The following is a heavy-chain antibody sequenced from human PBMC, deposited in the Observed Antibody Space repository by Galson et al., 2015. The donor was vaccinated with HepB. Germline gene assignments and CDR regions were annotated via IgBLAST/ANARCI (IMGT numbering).Heavy chain of an antibody. D-gene: IGHD5-18*01. Sequence: SLRLSCAASGFTFSNYAMSWVRQAPGKGLEWVSTFSGVNSDTYCADSVKGRFTVSRDNSKNQVYLQMNSLRSEDTAVYYCAKDREGDTGDFDSWGQGTLVTVSS. CDR1: GFTFSNYA. CDR3: AKDREGDTGDFDS. CDR2: FSGVNSDT. J-gene: IGHJ4*02. V-gene: IGHV3-23*01.